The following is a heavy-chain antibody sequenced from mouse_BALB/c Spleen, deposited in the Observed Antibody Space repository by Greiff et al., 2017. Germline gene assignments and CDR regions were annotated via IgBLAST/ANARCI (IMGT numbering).Heavy chain of an antibody. CDR3: ARRTPHWSFDV. CDR2: INPSTGYT. Sequence: VQLQQSGAELAKPGASVKMSCKASGYTFTSYWMHWVKQRPGQGLEWIGYINPSTGYTEYNQKFKDKATLTADKSSSTAYMQLSSLTSEDSAVYYCARRTPHWSFDVWGAGTPVTVSP. CDR1: GYTFTSYW. V-gene: IGHV1-7*01. J-gene: IGHJ1*01.